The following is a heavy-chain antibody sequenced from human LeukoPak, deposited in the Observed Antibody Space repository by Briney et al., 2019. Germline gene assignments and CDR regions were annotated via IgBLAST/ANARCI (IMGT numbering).Heavy chain of an antibody. V-gene: IGHV3-11*01. D-gene: IGHD3-22*01. Sequence: GGSLRLCCAASGFTFSDYYMSWIRQAAGKGLEWVSYISSSGSTIYYADAVKGRFTISRDNAKNSLYLQMNSLRAEDTAVYYCARARGGYDSSGYYQYYFDYWGQGTLVTVSS. J-gene: IGHJ4*02. CDR1: GFTFSDYY. CDR2: ISSSGSTI. CDR3: ARARGGYDSSGYYQYYFDY.